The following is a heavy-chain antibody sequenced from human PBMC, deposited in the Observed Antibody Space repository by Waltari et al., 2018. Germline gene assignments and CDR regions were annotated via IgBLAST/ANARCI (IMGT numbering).Heavy chain of an antibody. CDR1: GGSISSHY. Sequence: QVQLQESGPGLVKPSETLSLTCTVSGGSISSHYWSWIRQPPGKGLEWIGYIYYSGSTNYNPSLKSRVTISVDTSKNQFSLKLSSVTAADTAVYYCARVIAAAGTRSYYFDYWGQGTLVTVSS. J-gene: IGHJ4*02. V-gene: IGHV4-59*11. CDR2: IYYSGST. D-gene: IGHD6-13*01. CDR3: ARVIAAAGTRSYYFDY.